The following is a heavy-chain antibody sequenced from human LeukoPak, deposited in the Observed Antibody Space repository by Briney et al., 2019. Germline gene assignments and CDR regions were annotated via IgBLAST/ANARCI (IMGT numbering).Heavy chain of an antibody. CDR1: GGSFIGSH. CDR2: INHSGNT. J-gene: IGHJ4*02. CDR3: ARDPTTVVTLPYYFDD. D-gene: IGHD4-23*01. Sequence: PSETLSLTCVVSGGSFIGSHWNWIRQPPGKGLEWIGEINHSGNTNYNPSLKSRVTISVDTSKNQFSLKLRSVTAADTAVYYCARDPTTVVTLPYYFDDWGQGTLVTVSS. V-gene: IGHV4-34*01.